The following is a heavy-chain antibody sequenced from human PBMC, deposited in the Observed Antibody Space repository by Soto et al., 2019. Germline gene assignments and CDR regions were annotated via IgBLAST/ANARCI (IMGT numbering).Heavy chain of an antibody. V-gene: IGHV3-30-3*01. Sequence: VGSLRLSCAASGFTFSSYAMHWVRQAPGKGLEWVAVISYDGSNKYYADSVKGRFTISRDNSKNTLYLQMNSLRAEDTAVYYCARDPPRYVIVVVPAARIDYWGQGTLVTVSS. CDR2: ISYDGSNK. D-gene: IGHD2-2*01. CDR3: ARDPPRYVIVVVPAARIDY. CDR1: GFTFSSYA. J-gene: IGHJ4*02.